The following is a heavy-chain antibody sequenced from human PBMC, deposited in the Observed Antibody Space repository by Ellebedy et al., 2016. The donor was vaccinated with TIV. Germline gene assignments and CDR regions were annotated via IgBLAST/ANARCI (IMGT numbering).Heavy chain of an antibody. D-gene: IGHD2-2*01. CDR2: ISGSSLSI. J-gene: IGHJ4*01. Sequence: GESLKISXAASGFTFRSHAMSWVRQAPGKGLEWVSAISGSSLSISYAPPVKGRFTTSRDNSKNTLYLHMPNLWAEDTAVYYCAKNLSTGSSYHFDHWGPGTLVTVSS. CDR1: GFTFRSHA. V-gene: IGHV3-23*01. CDR3: AKNLSTGSSYHFDH.